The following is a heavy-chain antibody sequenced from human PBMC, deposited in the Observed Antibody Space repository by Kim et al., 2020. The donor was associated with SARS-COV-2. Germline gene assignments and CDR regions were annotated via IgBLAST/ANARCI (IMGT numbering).Heavy chain of an antibody. CDR2: ISYDGSNK. V-gene: IGHV3-30*04. Sequence: GGSLRLSCAASGFTFSSYAMHWVRQAPGKGLEWVAVISYDGSNKYYADSVKGRFTISRDNSKNTLYLQMNSLRAEDTAVYYCARAIVGATEAEKMSPTYYYYGMDVWGQGTTVTVSS. CDR1: GFTFSSYA. D-gene: IGHD1-26*01. J-gene: IGHJ6*02. CDR3: ARAIVGATEAEKMSPTYYYYGMDV.